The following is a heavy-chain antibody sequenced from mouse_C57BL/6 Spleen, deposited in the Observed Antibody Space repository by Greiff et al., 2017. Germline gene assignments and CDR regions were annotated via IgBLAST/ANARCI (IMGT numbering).Heavy chain of an antibody. D-gene: IGHD1-1*01. Sequence: EVKVVESGGGLVQPKGSLKLSCAASGFSFNTYAMNWVRQAPGKGLEWVARIRSKSNNYATYYADSVKDRFTISRDDSESMLYLQMNNLKTEDTAMYDCVRHTLFTTVVDYFDVWGTGTTVTVSS. CDR1: GFSFNTYA. CDR3: VRHTLFTTVVDYFDV. CDR2: IRSKSNNYAT. J-gene: IGHJ1*03. V-gene: IGHV10-1*01.